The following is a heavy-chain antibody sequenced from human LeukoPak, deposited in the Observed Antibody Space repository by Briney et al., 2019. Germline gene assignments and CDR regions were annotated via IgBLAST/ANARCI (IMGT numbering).Heavy chain of an antibody. V-gene: IGHV3-30-3*01. CDR2: ISYDGGDK. Sequence: GGSLRLSCAASGFTFSIYAMHWVRQAPGKGLEWVAFISYDGGDKRYAESVKGRITISRDNSRKTLYLQMHSLGPEDTAIYYCARDLSERYSIDYWGQGTLVTVSS. CDR3: ARDLSERYSIDY. D-gene: IGHD1-14*01. J-gene: IGHJ4*02. CDR1: GFTFSIYA.